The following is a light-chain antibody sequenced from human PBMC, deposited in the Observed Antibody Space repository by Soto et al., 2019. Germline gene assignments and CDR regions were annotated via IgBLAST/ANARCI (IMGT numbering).Light chain of an antibody. V-gene: IGKV3D-20*02. CDR2: QTS. CDR3: HQRQSWPRT. J-gene: IGKJ1*01. CDR1: QSVSSSH. Sequence: EVELTQSPGTLSLSPGERATLSCRASQSVSSSHLAWYQHRPGQAPRLLIYQTSIRAAGIPARFSASGTGTDFTLTISDVQPEDFAVYYCHQRQSWPRTFGQGTKVDNK.